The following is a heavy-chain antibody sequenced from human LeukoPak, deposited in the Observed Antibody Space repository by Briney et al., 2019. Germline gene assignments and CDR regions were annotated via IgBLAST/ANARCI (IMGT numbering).Heavy chain of an antibody. CDR3: AGALLRGAVYYYYYMDV. V-gene: IGHV3-53*01. J-gene: IGHJ6*03. Sequence: PGGPLRLSCAASGFTVSSNYMSWVRQAPGKGLEWVSVIYSGGSTYYADSVKGRFTISRDNSKNTLYLQMNSLRAEDTAVYYCAGALLRGAVYYYYYMDVWGKGTTVTVSS. CDR2: IYSGGST. CDR1: GFTVSSNY.